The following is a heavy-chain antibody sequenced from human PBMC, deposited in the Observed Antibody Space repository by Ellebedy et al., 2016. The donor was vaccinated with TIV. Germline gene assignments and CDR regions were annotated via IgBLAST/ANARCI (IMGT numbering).Heavy chain of an antibody. D-gene: IGHD6-6*01. CDR1: GFRFSTYG. J-gene: IGHJ4*02. CDR2: ISYDGSNK. Sequence: GESLKISCAASGFRFSTYGMHWVRQAPGKGLEWVAVISYDGSNKYSADSVKGRFTISRDNFKNTLWLQMNSLRAEDSAVYYCAKSKAQLAPPDYWGQGTLVTVSS. CDR3: AKSKAQLAPPDY. V-gene: IGHV3-30*18.